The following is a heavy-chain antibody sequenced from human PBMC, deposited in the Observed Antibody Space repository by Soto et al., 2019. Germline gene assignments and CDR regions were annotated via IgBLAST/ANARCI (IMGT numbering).Heavy chain of an antibody. Sequence: QVQLQESGPGLVKPSETLSLTCTVSGGSVSSGSYYWSWIRQPPGKGLEWIGYIYYSGSTNYNPSLKSRVTISVDTSKNQFSLKLRSVTAADTAVYYCATYYDILTGYSGWGQGTLVTVSS. CDR3: ATYYDILTGYSG. D-gene: IGHD3-9*01. V-gene: IGHV4-61*01. CDR2: IYYSGST. J-gene: IGHJ4*02. CDR1: GGSVSSGSYY.